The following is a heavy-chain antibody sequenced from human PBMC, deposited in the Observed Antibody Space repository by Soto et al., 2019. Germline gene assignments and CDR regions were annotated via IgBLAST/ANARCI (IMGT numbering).Heavy chain of an antibody. V-gene: IGHV4-59*01. CDR2: IYYSGST. Sequence: SETLSLTCTVSGGSISSYYWSWIRQPPGKGLEWIGYIYYSGSTNYNPSLKSRVTISVDTSKNQFSLKLSSVTAADTAVYYCARDLWSKLDYWGQGTLVTVSS. CDR1: GGSISSYY. D-gene: IGHD2-21*01. CDR3: ARDLWSKLDY. J-gene: IGHJ4*02.